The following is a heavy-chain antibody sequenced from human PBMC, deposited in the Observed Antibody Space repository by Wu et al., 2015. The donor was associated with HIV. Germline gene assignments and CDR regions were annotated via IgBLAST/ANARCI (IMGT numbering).Heavy chain of an antibody. V-gene: IGHV1-2*02. D-gene: IGHD4-17*01. CDR1: GYRFTGYY. J-gene: IGHJ1*01. CDR3: ARDAPYGKRNY. CDR2: FNPNSGDT. Sequence: QVQLVQSGAEVKKPGASVKVSCKTSGYRFTGYYLHWVRQAPGQGLEWMGWFNPNSGDTNYALKFQGRVTMTRDTSISTAYMELSRLRSDDTAIYYCARDAPYGKRNYWGPGTLVHRLL.